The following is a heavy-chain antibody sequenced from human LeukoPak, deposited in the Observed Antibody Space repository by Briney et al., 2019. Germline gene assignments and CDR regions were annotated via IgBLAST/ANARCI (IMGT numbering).Heavy chain of an antibody. CDR1: GYTFTSYG. D-gene: IGHD3-10*01. Sequence: GAPVKVSCKASGYTFTSYGISWVRQAPGQGLEWMGWISAYNGNTNYAQKLQGRVTMTTDTSRSTAYMELRSLRSDDTAVYYCARDLERITMVRGVGDYWGQGTLVTVSS. J-gene: IGHJ4*02. CDR3: ARDLERITMVRGVGDY. CDR2: ISAYNGNT. V-gene: IGHV1-18*01.